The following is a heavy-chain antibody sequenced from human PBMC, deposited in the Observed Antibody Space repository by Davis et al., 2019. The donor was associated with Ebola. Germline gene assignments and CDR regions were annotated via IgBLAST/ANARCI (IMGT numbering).Heavy chain of an antibody. CDR1: GFPFSSYA. D-gene: IGHD1-26*01. CDR2: ISGSGGST. CDR3: AKPPNNIVGAIYYFDY. V-gene: IGHV3-23*01. Sequence: PGGPLRPPCPASGFPFSSYAMSWVPQAPGKGLEWVSSISGSGGSTYSADSVKGRFTISRDNSQNTLYMQMNSLRAEDTAVYYCAKPPNNIVGAIYYFDYWGQGTLVTVSS. J-gene: IGHJ4*02.